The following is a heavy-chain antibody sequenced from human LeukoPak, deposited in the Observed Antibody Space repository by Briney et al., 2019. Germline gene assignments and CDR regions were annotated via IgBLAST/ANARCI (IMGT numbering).Heavy chain of an antibody. CDR2: MRYDGSNK. D-gene: IGHD2-2*01. J-gene: IGHJ4*02. V-gene: IGHV3-30*02. Sequence: GGSLRLSCAASGFTFSSFGMHWVRQAPGKGLEWVAFMRYDGSNKNYADSVKGRFTISRDNSKNTLYLQMNSLRTEDTAVYYCAKDPPYLGYCTISRCSYFDYWGQGTLVTVSS. CDR3: AKDPPYLGYCTISRCSYFDY. CDR1: GFTFSSFG.